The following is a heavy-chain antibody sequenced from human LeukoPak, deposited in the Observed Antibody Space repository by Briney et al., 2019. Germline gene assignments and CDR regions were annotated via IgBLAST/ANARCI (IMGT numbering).Heavy chain of an antibody. Sequence: PGGSLRLSCAASGFIFSSYWMHWVRQAPGKGLVWVSRINSDGSSTSYADSVKGRFTISRDNAKNTLYLQMNSLIAEDTAVYYCARDGDFDAFDIWGQGTMVTVPS. D-gene: IGHD4-17*01. CDR1: GFIFSSYW. J-gene: IGHJ3*02. V-gene: IGHV3-74*01. CDR2: INSDGSST. CDR3: ARDGDFDAFDI.